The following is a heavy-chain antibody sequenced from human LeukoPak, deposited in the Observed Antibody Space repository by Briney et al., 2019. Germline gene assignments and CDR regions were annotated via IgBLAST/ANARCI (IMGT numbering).Heavy chain of an antibody. Sequence: SETLSLTCSVSGGSISTYYLTWIRQSPGKGLEWIGYIYYSGSSVSTDYNPSLKSRVTISVDTSKNQFSLKLSSVTAADTAVYYCARGGYSYGYARDMDYWGQGTLVTVSS. D-gene: IGHD5-18*01. V-gene: IGHV4-59*01. J-gene: IGHJ4*02. CDR2: IYYSGSSVST. CDR3: ARGGYSYGYARDMDY. CDR1: GGSISTYY.